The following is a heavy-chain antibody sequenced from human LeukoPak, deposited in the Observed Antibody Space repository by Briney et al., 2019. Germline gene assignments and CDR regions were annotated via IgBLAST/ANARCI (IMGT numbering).Heavy chain of an antibody. J-gene: IGHJ4*02. V-gene: IGHV1-3*01. CDR2: INAGNGNT. CDR1: GYTFTSYA. Sequence: ASVKVSCKASGYTFTSYAVHWVRQAPGQRLEWMGWINAGNGNTKYSQKFQGRVTITKDTSASTAYMELSSLRSQDTAVYYCARDYSTHFDYWGQGTLVTVSS. CDR3: ARDYSTHFDY. D-gene: IGHD2-15*01.